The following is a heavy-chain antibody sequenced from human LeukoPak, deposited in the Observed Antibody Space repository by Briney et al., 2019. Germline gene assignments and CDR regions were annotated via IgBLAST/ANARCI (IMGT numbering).Heavy chain of an antibody. J-gene: IGHJ4*02. Sequence: GGSLRLSCAASGFTFSSNGMHWVRQAPGKGLEWVAVMSYDGSNKYYADSVKGRFTIPRDNSKNTLYLQMNSLRAEDTAVYYCAKDRSRSWSFDYWGQGTLVTVSS. CDR1: GFTFSSNG. CDR2: MSYDGSNK. V-gene: IGHV3-30*18. CDR3: AKDRSRSWSFDY. D-gene: IGHD6-13*01.